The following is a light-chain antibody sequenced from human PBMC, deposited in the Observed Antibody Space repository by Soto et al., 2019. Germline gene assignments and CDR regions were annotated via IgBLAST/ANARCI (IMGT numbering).Light chain of an antibody. CDR2: EVN. CDR1: NSDVGGYNY. V-gene: IGLV2-8*01. Sequence: SLLTQPPPPSRSPGQSVTISFPGNNSDVGGYNYVSWYQQYPGKAPKLIIYEVNERPSGVPDRFSGSKSGNTASLTVSGLQTADEADYYCSSYAGSNWYVFGTGTKVT. J-gene: IGLJ1*01. CDR3: SSYAGSNWYV.